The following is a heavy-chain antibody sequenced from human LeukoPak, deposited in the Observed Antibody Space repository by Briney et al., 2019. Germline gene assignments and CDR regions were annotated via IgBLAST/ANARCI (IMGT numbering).Heavy chain of an antibody. J-gene: IGHJ4*02. CDR1: GYTFTSYY. CDR3: ARGKMSYDFWSGYARGGFDY. V-gene: IGHV1-46*01. Sequence: ASVKVSCKASGYTFTSYYMHWVRQAPGQGLEWMGIINPSGGSTSYAQKFQGRVTMTRDTSTSAVYMELSSLRSEDTAVYYCARGKMSYDFWSGYARGGFDYWGQGTLVTVSS. CDR2: INPSGGST. D-gene: IGHD3-3*01.